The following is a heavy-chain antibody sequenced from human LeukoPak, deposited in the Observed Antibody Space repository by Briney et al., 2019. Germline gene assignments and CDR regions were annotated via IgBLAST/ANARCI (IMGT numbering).Heavy chain of an antibody. V-gene: IGHV3-66*03. J-gene: IGHJ3*02. CDR3: AREGRITMIVVVINAFDI. CDR2: IYSNGRT. D-gene: IGHD3-22*01. CDR1: GFTVSSNF. Sequence: GGSLRLSCAASGFTVSSNFMSWVRQAPGKGLEWVSVIYSNGRTTYADSVKGRFTISRDNSKNTLYLQMNSLRAEDTAVYYCAREGRITMIVVVINAFDIWGQGTMVTVSS.